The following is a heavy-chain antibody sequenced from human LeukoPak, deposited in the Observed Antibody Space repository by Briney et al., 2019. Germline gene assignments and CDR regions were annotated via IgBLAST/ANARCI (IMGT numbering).Heavy chain of an antibody. V-gene: IGHV4-59*01. Sequence: RSSETLSLTCAVSGASISSYYWGWIRRPPGKRLEWLGYVYYTGYTNYNPSLKSRVTISVDTSKNQFSLKLNSVTAADTAIYYCGRVTTGTVDHWGQGTLVTVSS. J-gene: IGHJ4*02. CDR1: GASISSYY. D-gene: IGHD1-1*01. CDR3: GRVTTGTVDH. CDR2: VYYTGYT.